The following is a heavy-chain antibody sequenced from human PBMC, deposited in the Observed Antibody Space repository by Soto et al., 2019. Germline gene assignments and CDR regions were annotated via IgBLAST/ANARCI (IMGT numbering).Heavy chain of an antibody. CDR3: ARANHYYDSSGYYSGMDV. CDR2: ISSSSSYI. Sequence: GGSLRLSCAASGFTISSYSMNWVRQAPGKGLEWVSSISSSSSYIYYADSVKGRFTISRDNAKNSLYLQMNSLRAEDTAVYYCARANHYYDSSGYYSGMDVWGQGTTVTVSS. CDR1: GFTISSYS. J-gene: IGHJ6*02. V-gene: IGHV3-21*01. D-gene: IGHD3-22*01.